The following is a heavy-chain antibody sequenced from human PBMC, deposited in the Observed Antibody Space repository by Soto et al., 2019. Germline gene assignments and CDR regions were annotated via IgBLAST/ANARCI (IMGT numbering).Heavy chain of an antibody. D-gene: IGHD3-9*01. CDR1: GDSVSSNSAA. J-gene: IGHJ6*02. Sequence: SQTLSLTCAISGDSVSSNSAAWNWIRQSPSRGLEWLGRTYYRSKWYDDYAVSVKSRITINPDTSKNQFSLQLKSVTPEDTAVYYCARDRIRYFDWLENYYYYGMDVWGQGNTVTGSS. CDR3: ARDRIRYFDWLENYYYYGMDV. V-gene: IGHV6-1*01. CDR2: TYYRSKWYD.